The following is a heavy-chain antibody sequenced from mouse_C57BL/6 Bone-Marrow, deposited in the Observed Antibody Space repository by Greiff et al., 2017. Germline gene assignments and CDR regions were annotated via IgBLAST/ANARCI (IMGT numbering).Heavy chain of an antibody. CDR2: IWSGGST. CDR3: ARLYGNYVAWFAY. D-gene: IGHD2-1*01. CDR1: GFSLTSYG. Sequence: VKLMESGPGLVQPSQRLSITCTVSGFSLTSYGVHWVRQSPGKGLEWLGVIWSGGSTDYNAAFISRLSISKDNSKSQVFFKMNSLQADDTAIYYCARLYGNYVAWFAYWGQGSLVTVSA. V-gene: IGHV2-2*01. J-gene: IGHJ3*01.